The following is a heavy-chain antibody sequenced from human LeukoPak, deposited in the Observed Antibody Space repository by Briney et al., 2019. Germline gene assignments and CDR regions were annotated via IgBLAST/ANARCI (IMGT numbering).Heavy chain of an antibody. CDR1: DDSFSSHY. V-gene: IGHV4-59*11. Sequence: PSETLSHTCAVSDDSFSSHYWTWIRQPPGKGLEWIGYISYIGSTNYNPSLKSRVTISIDTSKNQFSLKLSSVTAADTAVYYCARSRGYCSSTSCYDYYYYYMDVWGKGTTVTVSS. CDR3: ARSRGYCSSTSCYDYYYYYMDV. D-gene: IGHD2-2*01. J-gene: IGHJ6*03. CDR2: ISYIGST.